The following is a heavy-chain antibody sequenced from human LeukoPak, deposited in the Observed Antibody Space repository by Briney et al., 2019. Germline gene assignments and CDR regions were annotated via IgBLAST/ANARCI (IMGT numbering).Heavy chain of an antibody. CDR1: GFTFSSYS. V-gene: IGHV3-21*01. Sequence: PGGSLRLSCAASGFTFSSYSMNWVRQAPGKGLEWVSSISSSSSYIYYADSVKGRFTISRDNAKNSLYLQMNSLRAEDTAVYYCAIYGSGSYFWVDAFDIWGQGTMVTVSS. CDR2: ISSSSSYI. CDR3: AIYGSGSYFWVDAFDI. D-gene: IGHD3-10*01. J-gene: IGHJ3*02.